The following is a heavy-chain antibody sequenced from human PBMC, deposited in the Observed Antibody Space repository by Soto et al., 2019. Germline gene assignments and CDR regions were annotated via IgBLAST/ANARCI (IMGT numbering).Heavy chain of an antibody. J-gene: IGHJ3*02. D-gene: IGHD5-12*01. V-gene: IGHV3-33*01. Sequence: GGSLRLSCAASGFTFSSYGMHWVRQAPGKGLEWVAVIWYDGSNKYYADSVKGRFTISRDNSKNTLYLQMNSLRAEDTAVYYCARGFIVATMGNDAFDIWGQGTMVTVSS. CDR2: IWYDGSNK. CDR1: GFTFSSYG. CDR3: ARGFIVATMGNDAFDI.